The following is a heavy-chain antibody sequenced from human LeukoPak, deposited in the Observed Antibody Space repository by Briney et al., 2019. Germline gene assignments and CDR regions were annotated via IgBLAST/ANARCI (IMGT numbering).Heavy chain of an antibody. D-gene: IGHD6-13*01. J-gene: IGHJ4*02. V-gene: IGHV4-61*01. CDR2: IYYGGST. CDR3: ARGAKQQLGFDY. Sequence: PSETLSLTCTVSGGSVSSGNYYWSWIRQPPGKGLEWIGYIYYGGSTNYNPSLKSRVTISVDTSKNQFSLKLSSVTAADTAVYYCARGAKQQLGFDYWGQGTLVTVSS. CDR1: GGSVSSGNYY.